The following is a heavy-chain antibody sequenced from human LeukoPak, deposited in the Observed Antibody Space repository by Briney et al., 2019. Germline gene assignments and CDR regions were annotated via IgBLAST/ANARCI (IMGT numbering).Heavy chain of an antibody. CDR2: INPSGGST. CDR3: ARDIAVVPAATPALGFDP. D-gene: IGHD2-2*01. Sequence: ASVKVSFKASGYTFTSYYMHWVRQAPGQGLEWMGIINPSGGSTSYAQKFQGRVTMTRDTSTSTVYMELSSLRSEDTAVYYCARDIAVVPAATPALGFDPWGQGTLVTVSS. J-gene: IGHJ5*02. CDR1: GYTFTSYY. V-gene: IGHV1-46*01.